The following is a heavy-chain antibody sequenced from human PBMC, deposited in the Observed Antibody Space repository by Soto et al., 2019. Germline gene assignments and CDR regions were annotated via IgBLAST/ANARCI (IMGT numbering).Heavy chain of an antibody. CDR1: GYTFTSYA. D-gene: IGHD2-2*01. CDR2: INAGNGNT. CDR3: ARGNKEYQLPLSLVDV. V-gene: IGHV1-3*01. Sequence: GASVKVSCKASGYTFTSYAMHWVRQAPGQRLEWMGWINAGNGNTKYSQKFQGRVTITRDTSASTAYMELSSLRSEDTAVYYCARGNKEYQLPLSLVDVWGKGTTVTVSS. J-gene: IGHJ6*04.